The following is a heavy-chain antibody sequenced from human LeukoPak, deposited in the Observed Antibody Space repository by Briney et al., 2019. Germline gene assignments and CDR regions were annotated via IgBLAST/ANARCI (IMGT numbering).Heavy chain of an antibody. CDR2: ISGSGGST. Sequence: GGSLRLSCAASGFTFSSDAMSWVRQAPGKGLEWVSAISGSGGSTYYADSVKGRFTISRDNSKNTLYLQMNSLRAEDTAVYYCAKDFVFGSGWPNWFDPWGQGTLVTVSS. J-gene: IGHJ5*02. CDR1: GFTFSSDA. V-gene: IGHV3-23*01. D-gene: IGHD6-19*01. CDR3: AKDFVFGSGWPNWFDP.